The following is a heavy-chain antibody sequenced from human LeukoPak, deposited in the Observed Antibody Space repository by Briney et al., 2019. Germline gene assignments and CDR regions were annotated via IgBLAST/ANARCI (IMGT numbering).Heavy chain of an antibody. CDR3: VRGRGGLGIYQFEF. D-gene: IGHD3/OR15-3a*01. J-gene: IGHJ4*02. V-gene: IGHV4-38-2*02. CDR1: GYSISSGYY. CDR2: NFRSWTT. Sequence: PSETLSLTCTVSGYSISSGYYWGWVRQPPGKGLQWIGSNFRSWTTYYSPTLRRRLSMSLDTSKNQFSLKLTSVTATDTAVYYCVRGRGGLGIYQFEFWGQGALVIVPS.